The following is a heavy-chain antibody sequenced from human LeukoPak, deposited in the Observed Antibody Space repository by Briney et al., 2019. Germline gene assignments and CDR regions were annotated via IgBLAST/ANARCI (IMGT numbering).Heavy chain of an antibody. CDR3: AKDRTFDY. Sequence: GGSLRLSCAASGFTFSSYGMHWVRQAPGKGLEWVAVISYDGNDKSYADSVKGRFTISRDNSKNTLYLQMNGLRAEDTAVYYCAKDRTFDYWGQGTLVTVSS. CDR2: ISYDGNDK. V-gene: IGHV3-30*18. J-gene: IGHJ4*02. CDR1: GFTFSSYG.